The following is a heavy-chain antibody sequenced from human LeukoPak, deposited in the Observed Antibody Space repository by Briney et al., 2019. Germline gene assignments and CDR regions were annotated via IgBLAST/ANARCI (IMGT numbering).Heavy chain of an antibody. CDR3: ARGRLNGNVDF. Sequence: ASVKVSCKASGYTFTGYDINWVRQAAGQGFEWMGWMHPNSGDTGYAHNLQGRITITRDSSTATVFMELSSLRSEDTAMYYCARGRLNGNVDFWGQGTLVTVSA. V-gene: IGHV1-8*01. CDR2: MHPNSGDT. D-gene: IGHD1-20*01. CDR1: GYTFTGYD. J-gene: IGHJ4*02.